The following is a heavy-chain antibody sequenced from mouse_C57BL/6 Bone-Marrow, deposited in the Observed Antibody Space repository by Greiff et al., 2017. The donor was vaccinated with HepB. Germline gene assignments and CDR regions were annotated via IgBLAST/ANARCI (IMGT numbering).Heavy chain of an antibody. D-gene: IGHD1-1*01. CDR2: IYPRSGNT. CDR3: ARSIYYYGSSFSWFAY. V-gene: IGHV1-81*01. Sequence: VQLQQSGAELARPGASVKLSCKASGYTFTSYGISWVKQSTGQGLEWIGEIYPRSGNTYYNVKFKGKATLTADKSSSTAYMELRSLTSEDSAVYFCARSIYYYGSSFSWFAYWGQGTLVTVSA. J-gene: IGHJ3*01. CDR1: GYTFTSYG.